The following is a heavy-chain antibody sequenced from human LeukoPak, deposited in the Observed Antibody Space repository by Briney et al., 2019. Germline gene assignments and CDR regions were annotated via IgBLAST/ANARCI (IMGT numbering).Heavy chain of an antibody. Sequence: SETLSLTCTVSGDSISSYYWSWIRQPPGKGLEWIGYIYYSGSTNYNPSLKSRVTISVDTSKNQFSLKLSSVTAADTAVYYCARDREDIPIAVAGPDYYYGMDVWGQGTTVTVSS. D-gene: IGHD6-19*01. CDR3: ARDREDIPIAVAGPDYYYGMDV. CDR1: GDSISSYY. J-gene: IGHJ6*02. CDR2: IYYSGST. V-gene: IGHV4-59*12.